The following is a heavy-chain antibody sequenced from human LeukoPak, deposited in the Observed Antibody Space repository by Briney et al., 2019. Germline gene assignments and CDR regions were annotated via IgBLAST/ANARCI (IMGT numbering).Heavy chain of an antibody. CDR2: IYSGGST. D-gene: IGHD3-9*01. CDR3: ARGVLRYFDWLFDY. V-gene: IGHV3-66*01. CDR1: GFTVSSNY. J-gene: IGHJ4*02. Sequence: GGSLRLSCAASGFTVSSNYMSWVRQAPGKGLEWVSVIYSGGSTYYADSVKGRFTISRDNSKNTLYLQMNSLRAEDTALYYCARGVLRYFDWLFDYWGQGTLVTVSS.